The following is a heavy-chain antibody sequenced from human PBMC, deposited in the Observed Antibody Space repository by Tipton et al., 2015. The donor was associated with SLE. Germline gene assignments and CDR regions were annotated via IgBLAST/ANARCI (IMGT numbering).Heavy chain of an antibody. V-gene: IGHV3-48*01. J-gene: IGHJ4*02. Sequence: GSLRLSCAASGFSFSDYSMNWVRQAPGKGLEWVSYISSSGDTTYYADPVKRRITISRDNDKDSLYLQMSSLRAEDPSVYYCARVRCSGSVDYAPFVFWGRRTLLTASS. D-gene: IGHD2-15*01. CDR3: ARVRCSGSVDYAPFVF. CDR2: ISSSGDTT. CDR1: GFSFSDYS.